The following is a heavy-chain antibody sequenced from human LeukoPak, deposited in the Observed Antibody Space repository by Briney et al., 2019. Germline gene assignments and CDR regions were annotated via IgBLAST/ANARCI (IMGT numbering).Heavy chain of an antibody. CDR1: GGSISSHY. CDR2: IYYSGST. D-gene: IGHD6-19*01. CDR3: ARFKGQYAFDI. V-gene: IGHV4-59*11. J-gene: IGHJ3*02. Sequence: PSETLSLTCTVSGGSISSHYWSWIRQPPGKGLEWIGYIYYSGSTNYNPSLKSRVTISVDTSKNQFPLKLSSVTAADTAVYYCARFKGQYAFDIWAKGQWSPSLQ.